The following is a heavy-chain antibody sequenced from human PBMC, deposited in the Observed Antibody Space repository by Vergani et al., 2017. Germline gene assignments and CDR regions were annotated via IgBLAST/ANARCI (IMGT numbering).Heavy chain of an antibody. CDR3: ARTYDSSGYIFDY. J-gene: IGHJ4*02. CDR1: GGSISSGGYH. V-gene: IGHV4-31*03. CDR2: IYYSGST. Sequence: QVQLQESGPGLVKPSQTLSLTCTVSGGSISSGGYHWSWIRQHPGKGLEWIGYIYYSGSTYYNPSLKSRVTISVDTSKNQFSLKLSSVTAADTAVYYCARTYDSSGYIFDYWGQGTLVTVSS. D-gene: IGHD3-22*01.